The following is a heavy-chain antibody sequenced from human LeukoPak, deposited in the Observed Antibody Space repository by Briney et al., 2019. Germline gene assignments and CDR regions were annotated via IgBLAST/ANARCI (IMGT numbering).Heavy chain of an antibody. CDR1: GFTFSSYG. V-gene: IGHV3-33*06. Sequence: QSGGSLRLSCAASGFTFSSYGMHWVRQAPGKGLEWVAVIWYDGGNKYYADSVKGPFTISRDNTKNTLYLQMNRLRAEDTESYYCAKDALAYCGGVCYWGFDYWGQGTLVTVSS. J-gene: IGHJ4*02. CDR2: IWYDGGNK. CDR3: AKDALAYCGGVCYWGFDY. D-gene: IGHD2-21*02.